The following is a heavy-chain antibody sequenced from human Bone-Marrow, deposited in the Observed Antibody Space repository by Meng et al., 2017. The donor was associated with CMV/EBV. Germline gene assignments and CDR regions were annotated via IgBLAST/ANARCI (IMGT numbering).Heavy chain of an antibody. CDR1: GGTFSSYT. V-gene: IGHV1-69*04. Sequence: SVKVSCKASGGTFSSYTISWVRQAPGQGLEWMGRIIPILGIANYAQKFQGRVTITADKSTSTAYMELSSLRSEDTAAYYCARDTAAAGPLYYYYGMDVWGQGTTVTVSS. J-gene: IGHJ6*02. CDR3: ARDTAAAGPLYYYYGMDV. D-gene: IGHD6-13*01. CDR2: IIPILGIA.